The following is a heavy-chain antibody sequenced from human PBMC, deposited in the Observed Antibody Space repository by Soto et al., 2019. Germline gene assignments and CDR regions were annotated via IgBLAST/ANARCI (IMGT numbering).Heavy chain of an antibody. Sequence: GGCLRLSCAASGFSFGSYALSWVRQAPGKGLEWVSTISGSDGKTFYADSVKGRFSISRDTSQSTLYLQMNSLRADDTAMYYCARWSYLDYWCQGTRVTVSS. J-gene: IGHJ4*02. CDR3: ARWSYLDY. D-gene: IGHD3-3*01. CDR1: GFSFGSYA. CDR2: ISGSDGKT. V-gene: IGHV3-23*01.